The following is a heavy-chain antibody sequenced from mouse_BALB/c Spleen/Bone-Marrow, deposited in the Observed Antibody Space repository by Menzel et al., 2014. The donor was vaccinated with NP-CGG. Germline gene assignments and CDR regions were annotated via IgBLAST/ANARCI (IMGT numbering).Heavy chain of an antibody. Sequence: VQLVESGAELVRPGSSAKISCKASGYPFSSYWMSWVKRRPGQGLEWIGQIYPGDGETNYNGKFKGNATLTADKSSSTAYMQPISLTSEDSAVYFCARKYGDYWGQGTTLTVSS. V-gene: IGHV1-80*01. CDR2: IYPGDGET. CDR3: ARKYGDY. CDR1: GYPFSSYW. D-gene: IGHD2-10*02. J-gene: IGHJ2*01.